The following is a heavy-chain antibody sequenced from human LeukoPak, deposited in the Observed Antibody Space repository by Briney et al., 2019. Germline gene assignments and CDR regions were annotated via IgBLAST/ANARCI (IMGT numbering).Heavy chain of an antibody. CDR3: ARGLISMVRGASNWFDP. J-gene: IGHJ5*02. CDR2: IYTSGST. D-gene: IGHD3-10*01. Sequence: SETLSLTCTVSGCSISSCSYYWSWIRQPAGKGLEWIVRIYTSGSTNYNPSRKSLVTISVDTSKNQFSLKMSSVTAADAAVYYCARGLISMVRGASNWFDPWGQGTPVTVSS. V-gene: IGHV4-61*02. CDR1: GCSISSCSYY.